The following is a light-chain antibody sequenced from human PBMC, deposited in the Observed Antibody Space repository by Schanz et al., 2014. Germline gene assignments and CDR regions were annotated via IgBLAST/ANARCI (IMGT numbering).Light chain of an antibody. CDR3: QQSYSTPLT. CDR2: GAS. V-gene: IGKV3-15*01. CDR1: QSVSSN. Sequence: EIVMTQSPATLSVSPGERATLSCRASQSVSSNLAWYHQKPGQAPRLLIYGASTRATGIPARFSGSGSGTEFTLTISSLQSEDFATYYCQQSYSTPLTFGQGTKVEIK. J-gene: IGKJ1*01.